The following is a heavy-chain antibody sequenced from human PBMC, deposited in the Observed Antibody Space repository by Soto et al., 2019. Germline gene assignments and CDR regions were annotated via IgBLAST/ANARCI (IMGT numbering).Heavy chain of an antibody. CDR1: GGSISSSSYY. D-gene: IGHD3-22*01. CDR2: IYYSGST. J-gene: IGHJ5*02. Sequence: PSETLSLTCPVSGGSISSSSYYWGWIRQPPGKGLEWIGSIYYSGSTYYNPSLKSRVTISVDTSKNQFSLKLSSVTAADTAVYYCARQEGRKVKWFDPWGQGTLVTVSS. V-gene: IGHV4-39*01. CDR3: ARQEGRKVKWFDP.